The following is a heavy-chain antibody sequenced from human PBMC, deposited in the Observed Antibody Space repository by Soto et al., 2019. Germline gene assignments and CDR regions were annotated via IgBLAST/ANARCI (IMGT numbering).Heavy chain of an antibody. V-gene: IGHV3-21*01. CDR3: TRDASRDSSARGWFDP. Sequence: GGSLSLSCAASGFTFRSFTINWVRQAPGKGLEWVSTISSNSAYIYYTDARRGRFTISRDNAKNSLHLQMNSLRAEDTAVYYCTRDASRDSSARGWFDPWGPGTLVTVSS. J-gene: IGHJ5*02. D-gene: IGHD6-13*01. CDR1: GFTFRSFT. CDR2: ISSNSAYI.